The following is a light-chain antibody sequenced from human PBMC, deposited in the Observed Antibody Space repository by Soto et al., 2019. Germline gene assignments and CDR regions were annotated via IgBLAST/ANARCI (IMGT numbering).Light chain of an antibody. CDR1: QDIDSW. CDR2: AAI. J-gene: IGKJ4*01. V-gene: IGKV1-12*01. CDR3: QQGNSFPLT. Sequence: DIQMTQSPSSVSASIGDRVIITCRASQDIDSWLAWFQQKPGEAPRLLIYAAISLHSGVPSRFSGAGSGTDFSLTISSLQPEDFATYFCQQGNSFPLTFGGGTKVEIK.